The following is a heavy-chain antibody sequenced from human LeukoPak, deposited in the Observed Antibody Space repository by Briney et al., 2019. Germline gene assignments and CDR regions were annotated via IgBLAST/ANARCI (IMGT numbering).Heavy chain of an antibody. CDR3: ARSSGWYPRAFDY. J-gene: IGHJ4*02. Sequence: PGESLNLSCKGSGYTFTSYCIGWVRQMPGKGLEWMGIIYPGDSNTRYSPSFQGQVTISADKSISTAYLQWSSLKASDTAMYYCARSSGWYPRAFDYWGQGALVTVSS. CDR2: IYPGDSNT. D-gene: IGHD6-19*01. V-gene: IGHV5-51*01. CDR1: GYTFTSYC.